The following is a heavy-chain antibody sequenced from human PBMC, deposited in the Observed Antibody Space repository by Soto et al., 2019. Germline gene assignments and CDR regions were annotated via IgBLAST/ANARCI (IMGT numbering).Heavy chain of an antibody. Sequence: GGSLRLSCAASGFTFSSYSMNWVRQAPGKGLEWVSYISSSSSTIYYADSVKGRFTISRDNAKNSLYLQMNSLRAEDTAVYYCARETGEEHYYYYYMDVWGKGTTVTVSS. CDR3: ARETGEEHYYYYYMDV. V-gene: IGHV3-48*01. CDR1: GFTFSSYS. CDR2: ISSSSSTI. J-gene: IGHJ6*03. D-gene: IGHD7-27*01.